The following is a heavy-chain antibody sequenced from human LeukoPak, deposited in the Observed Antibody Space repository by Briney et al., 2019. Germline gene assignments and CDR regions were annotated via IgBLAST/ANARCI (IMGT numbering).Heavy chain of an antibody. J-gene: IGHJ4*02. D-gene: IGHD6-13*01. V-gene: IGHV3-15*01. Sequence: GGSLRLSCAASGFTFSNYNMNWVRQAPGKGLEWVGRIKSKTDGGTTDYGAPVKGRFTISRDDSKNTLYLQMNSLKIEDTAVYYCTTIAAAGFLDYWGQGTLVTVSS. CDR1: GFTFSNYN. CDR3: TTIAAAGFLDY. CDR2: IKSKTDGGTT.